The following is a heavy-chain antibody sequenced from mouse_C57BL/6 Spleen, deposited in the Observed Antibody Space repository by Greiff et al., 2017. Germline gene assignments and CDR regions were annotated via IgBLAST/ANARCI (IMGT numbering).Heavy chain of an antibody. J-gene: IGHJ3*01. CDR3: ARGGTLAY. CDR2: INPSTGGT. Sequence: EVKLQESGPELVKPGASVKISCKASGYSFTGYYMNWVKQSPEKSLEWIGEINPSTGGTTYNQKFKAKATLTVDKSSSTAYMQLKSLTSEDSAVYYCARGGTLAYWGQGTLVTVSA. CDR1: GYSFTGYY. V-gene: IGHV1-42*01. D-gene: IGHD4-1*01.